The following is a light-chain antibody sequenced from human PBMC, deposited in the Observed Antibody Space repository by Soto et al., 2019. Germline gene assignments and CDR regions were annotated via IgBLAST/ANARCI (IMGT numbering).Light chain of an antibody. CDR1: QSVSSN. J-gene: IGKJ2*01. Sequence: EIMMTQSPATLSVSPGERATLSCRASQSVSSNLAWYQQKPGQAPRLLIYGASTRATGIPARFSGSGSGTEFTLTISSLQSEDSAVYYCQQFNNWPPMYTFGQGTKLEIK. CDR3: QQFNNWPPMYT. CDR2: GAS. V-gene: IGKV3-15*01.